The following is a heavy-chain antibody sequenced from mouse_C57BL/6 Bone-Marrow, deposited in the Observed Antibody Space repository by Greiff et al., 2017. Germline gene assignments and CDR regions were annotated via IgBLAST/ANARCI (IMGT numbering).Heavy chain of an antibody. V-gene: IGHV1-81*01. CDR2: IYPRSGNT. CDR1: GYTFTSYG. D-gene: IGHD2-1*01. J-gene: IGHJ3*01. CDR3: ARDGTPFAY. Sequence: QVQLQQSGAELARPGASVKLSCKASGYTFTSYGISWVKQRTGQGLEWIGEIYPRSGNTYYNEKFKGKATLTADQSSSTAYMELRSLTSEDSAVYFCARDGTPFAYWGQGTLVTVSA.